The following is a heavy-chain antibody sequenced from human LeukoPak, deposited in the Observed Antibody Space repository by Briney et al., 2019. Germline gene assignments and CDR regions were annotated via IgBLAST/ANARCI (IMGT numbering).Heavy chain of an antibody. V-gene: IGHV3-21*01. CDR2: ISSSSSYI. J-gene: IGHJ3*02. CDR3: ARDRGPEGAFDI. Sequence: GGSLRLSCAASGFTFNKYWMTWVRQAPGKGLEWVSSISSSSSYIYYADSVKGRFTISRDNAKNSLYLQMNSLRAEDTAVYYCARDRGPEGAFDIWGQGTMVTVSS. CDR1: GFTFNKYW.